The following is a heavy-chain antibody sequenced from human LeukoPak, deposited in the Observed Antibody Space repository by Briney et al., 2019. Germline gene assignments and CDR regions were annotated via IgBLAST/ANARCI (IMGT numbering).Heavy chain of an antibody. J-gene: IGHJ4*02. CDR3: ARENSGSYREFDY. D-gene: IGHD1-26*01. CDR2: IYTSGST. CDR1: GGSISSYY. Sequence: SETLSLICTVSGGSISSYYWRWIRQPGAKGLEWIGRIYTSGSTNYNASLKSRVSMSVDTSKNQFSLKLSSVTAADTAVFYCARENSGSYREFDYWGQGTLVTVSS. V-gene: IGHV4-4*07.